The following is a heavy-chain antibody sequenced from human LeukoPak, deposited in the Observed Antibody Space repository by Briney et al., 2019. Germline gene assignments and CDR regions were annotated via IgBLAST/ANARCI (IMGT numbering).Heavy chain of an antibody. CDR1: GFTFSDYY. Sequence: VKPGGSLRLSCAASGFTFSDYYMSWIRQAPGKGLEWVSYISSSGSTIYYADSVKGRFTISRDNAKKSLYLQMNSLRAEDTAVYYCARDRSSWYNWFDPWGQGTLVTVSS. CDR3: ARDRSSWYNWFDP. CDR2: ISSSGSTI. J-gene: IGHJ5*02. V-gene: IGHV3-11*01. D-gene: IGHD6-13*01.